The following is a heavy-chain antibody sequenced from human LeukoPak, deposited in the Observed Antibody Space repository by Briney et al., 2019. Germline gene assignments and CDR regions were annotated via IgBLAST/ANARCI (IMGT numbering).Heavy chain of an antibody. Sequence: GRSLRLSCAASGFTFRSYAMHWVRQAPGKGLEWVAVISYDGSNKYYADSVKGRFTISRDNSKNTLYLQMSSLRAEDTAVYYCAILPGTDFDYWGQGTLVTVSS. CDR1: GFTFRSYA. CDR3: AILPGTDFDY. J-gene: IGHJ4*02. D-gene: IGHD1-1*01. CDR2: ISYDGSNK. V-gene: IGHV3-30-3*01.